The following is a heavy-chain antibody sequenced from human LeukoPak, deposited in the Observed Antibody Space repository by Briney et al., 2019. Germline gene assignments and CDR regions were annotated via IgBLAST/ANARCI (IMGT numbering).Heavy chain of an antibody. D-gene: IGHD2-2*01. CDR1: GDSVSSNTAA. V-gene: IGHV6-1*01. J-gene: IGHJ4*02. Sequence: SQTLSLTCAISGDSVSSNTAAWNWIRQSPSRGLEWLGRTYYRSTWYHDYAESVKSRITINPDTSKNHFSLQLNSVTPEGTAVYYCARERPPEYCSSTNCYRNYFDHWGQGTLVTVSA. CDR2: TYYRSTWYH. CDR3: ARERPPEYCSSTNCYRNYFDH.